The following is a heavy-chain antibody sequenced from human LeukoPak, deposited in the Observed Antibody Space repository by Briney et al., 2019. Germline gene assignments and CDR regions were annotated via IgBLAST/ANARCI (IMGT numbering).Heavy chain of an antibody. Sequence: GGSLRLSCAASGFTFSSYAMSWVRQAPGKGLEWVSVTSGSGSSTYYADSVKGRFTISRDNSKNTLYLQMNSLRAEDTAVYYCAKVRYDSSGYQSPYFDYWGQGTLVTVSS. J-gene: IGHJ4*02. CDR2: TSGSGSST. CDR1: GFTFSSYA. D-gene: IGHD3-22*01. V-gene: IGHV3-23*01. CDR3: AKVRYDSSGYQSPYFDY.